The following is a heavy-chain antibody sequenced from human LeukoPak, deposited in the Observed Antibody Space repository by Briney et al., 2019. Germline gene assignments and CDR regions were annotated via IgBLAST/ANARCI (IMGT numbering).Heavy chain of an antibody. Sequence: SQTLSLTCTVSGGSISSYSWSWVRQPPGKGLEWIGYIYYSGSTNYNPSLKSRVTISVDTSKNQFSLKLNSVTAADTAVYYCARGDRSGYYHTTYFDYWGQGTLVTVSS. J-gene: IGHJ4*02. CDR1: GGSISSYS. V-gene: IGHV4-59*01. CDR3: ARGDRSGYYHTTYFDY. D-gene: IGHD3-22*01. CDR2: IYYSGST.